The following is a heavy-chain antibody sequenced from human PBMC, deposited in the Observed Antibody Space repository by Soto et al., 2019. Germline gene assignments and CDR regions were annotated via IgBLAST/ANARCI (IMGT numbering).Heavy chain of an antibody. V-gene: IGHV4-31*03. D-gene: IGHD4-17*01. Sequence: QVQLQESGPGLVKPSQTLSLTCTDSGGSISSGGYYWSWIRQHPGKGLEWIGYIYYSGSTYYNPSLTSRVTIAVDTSKTQFSLKLSSVTAADTAVYYCARDNQGYGDYETSGFDYWGQGTLVTVSS. J-gene: IGHJ4*02. CDR2: IYYSGST. CDR1: GGSISSGGYY. CDR3: ARDNQGYGDYETSGFDY.